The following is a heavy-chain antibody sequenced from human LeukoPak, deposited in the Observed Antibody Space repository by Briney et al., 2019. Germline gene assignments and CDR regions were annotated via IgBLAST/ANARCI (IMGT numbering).Heavy chain of an antibody. CDR2: ISSNGGST. D-gene: IGHD4-17*01. V-gene: IGHV3-64*01. CDR3: ARVGYGDYDY. Sequence: GGSLRRFCAASGFTFSSYAMHWVRQAPGKGLEYVSAISSNGGSTYYANSVKGRFTISRDNSKNTLYLQMGSLRAEDMAVYYCARVGYGDYDYWGQGTLVTVSS. J-gene: IGHJ4*02. CDR1: GFTFSSYA.